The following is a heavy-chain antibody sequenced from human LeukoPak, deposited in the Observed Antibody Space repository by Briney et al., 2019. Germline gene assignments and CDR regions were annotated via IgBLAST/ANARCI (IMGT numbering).Heavy chain of an antibody. CDR3: ARDKSRGYDSSGYYYFPHYYYGMDV. CDR2: IYYSGST. CDR1: GGSISSYY. V-gene: IGHV4-59*01. D-gene: IGHD3-22*01. J-gene: IGHJ6*02. Sequence: PSETLSLTCTVSGGSISSYYWSWIRQPPGKGLEWIGYIYYSGSTNYNPSLKSRVTISVDTSKNQFSLKLSSVTAADTAVYYCARDKSRGYDSSGYYYFPHYYYGMDVWGQGTTVTVSS.